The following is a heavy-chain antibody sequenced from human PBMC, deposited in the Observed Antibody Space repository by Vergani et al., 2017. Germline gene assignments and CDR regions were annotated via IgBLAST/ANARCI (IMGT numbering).Heavy chain of an antibody. J-gene: IGHJ3*02. CDR2: ISWNSDSI. V-gene: IGHV3-9*02. D-gene: IGHD2-15*01. CDR1: GFTSAGYA. Sequence: EVQLEESGGGLVLPGRSLRLSCVASGFTSAGYAMHWVRQAPGKGLEWVSGISWNSDSIGYADSVKGRFTISRDNAKNSLYLQMNSLKTEDTALYYCAKVDILGAFDIWGQGTMVTVSS. CDR3: AKVDILGAFDI.